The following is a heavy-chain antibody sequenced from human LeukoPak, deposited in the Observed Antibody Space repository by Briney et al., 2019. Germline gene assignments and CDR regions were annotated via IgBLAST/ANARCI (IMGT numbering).Heavy chain of an antibody. Sequence: ASVTVSCKASGYTFTGYYMHWVRQAPGQGLEWMGWINPNSGGTNYAQKFQGRVTMTRDTSISTAYMELSRLRSDDTAVYYCARDPDCTNGVCSYNWFDPWGQGTLVTVSS. CDR3: ARDPDCTNGVCSYNWFDP. J-gene: IGHJ5*02. D-gene: IGHD2-8*01. V-gene: IGHV1-2*02. CDR2: INPNSGGT. CDR1: GYTFTGYY.